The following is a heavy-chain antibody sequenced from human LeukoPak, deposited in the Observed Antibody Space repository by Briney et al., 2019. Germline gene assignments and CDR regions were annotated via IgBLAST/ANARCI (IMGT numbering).Heavy chain of an antibody. Sequence: PGGSLRLSCAASGFTFSSYEMNWVRQAPGKGLEWVSYISSSGSTIYYADSVKGRFTISRDNAKNSLYLQMNSLRAEDTAVYYCARDGATGSIYWGQGTLVTVSS. CDR2: ISSSGSTI. CDR1: GFTFSSYE. J-gene: IGHJ4*02. CDR3: ARDGATGSIY. D-gene: IGHD5-12*01. V-gene: IGHV3-48*03.